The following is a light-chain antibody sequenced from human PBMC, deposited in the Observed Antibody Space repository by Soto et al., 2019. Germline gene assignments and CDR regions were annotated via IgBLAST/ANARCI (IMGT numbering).Light chain of an antibody. V-gene: IGKV1-5*01. CDR3: QHYNSYSEA. CDR2: DAS. J-gene: IGKJ1*01. Sequence: DIQMTQSPSTLSASVVDRVIINCWASQSISDWLAWYQQKPGKAPKFLIYDASTLESWVPSSFSGSGSGTEFTLTISSLQPDEFATYYCQHYNSYSEAFGQGTKVDIK. CDR1: QSISDW.